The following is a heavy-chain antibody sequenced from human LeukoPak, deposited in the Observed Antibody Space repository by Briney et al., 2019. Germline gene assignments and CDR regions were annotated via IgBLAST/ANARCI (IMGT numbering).Heavy chain of an antibody. D-gene: IGHD3-10*01. Sequence: ASVTVSCKASGYTFTGYYIHWVRQAPGQGLEWMGWINPNSGGTNYAQKFQGRVTMTRDTSISTAYMEVSRLRYDDTAVYYCARDRASLLWSRGLDVWGQGTTVTVSS. J-gene: IGHJ6*02. V-gene: IGHV1-2*02. CDR2: INPNSGGT. CDR1: GYTFTGYY. CDR3: ARDRASLLWSRGLDV.